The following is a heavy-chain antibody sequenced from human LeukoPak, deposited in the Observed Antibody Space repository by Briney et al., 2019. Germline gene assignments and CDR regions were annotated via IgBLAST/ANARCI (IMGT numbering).Heavy chain of an antibody. V-gene: IGHV1-2*02. CDR3: ARNLWFGESSDAFDM. CDR1: GYIFTGYY. J-gene: IGHJ3*02. Sequence: ASVKVSCKASGYIFTGYYMHWVRQAPGQGLEWMGWINPNRGDTNYAQKFQGRVTMTRDTSISTAYMDMSSLRSDDTAVYYCARNLWFGESSDAFDMWGQGTMVTVSS. D-gene: IGHD3-10*01. CDR2: INPNRGDT.